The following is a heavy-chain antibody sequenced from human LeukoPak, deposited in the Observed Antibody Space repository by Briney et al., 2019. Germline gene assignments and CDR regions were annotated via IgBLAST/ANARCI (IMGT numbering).Heavy chain of an antibody. Sequence: SETLSLTCTDSGGSISSYYWSWIRQPPGKGLEWIGYIYYSGSTNYNPSLKSRVTISVDTSKNQFSLKLSSVTAADTAVYYCARLVVEEANFDYWGQGTLVTVSS. CDR1: GGSISSYY. CDR3: ARLVVEEANFDY. D-gene: IGHD2-15*01. J-gene: IGHJ4*02. CDR2: IYYSGST. V-gene: IGHV4-59*08.